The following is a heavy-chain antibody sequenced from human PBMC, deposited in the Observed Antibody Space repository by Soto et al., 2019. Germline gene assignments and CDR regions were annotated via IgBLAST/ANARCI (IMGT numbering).Heavy chain of an antibody. Sequence: EASVKVSCKASGYTFTNHGINWVRQAPGQGLEWMGWISVDNGNTNYAQEFQGRVTLTTDTSTRTAYMELRSLTSDDTAMYYCARDIIGTTVAFDIWGQGTLVTVSS. CDR1: GYTFTNHG. D-gene: IGHD1-7*01. V-gene: IGHV1-18*04. CDR3: ARDIIGTTVAFDI. CDR2: ISVDNGNT. J-gene: IGHJ3*02.